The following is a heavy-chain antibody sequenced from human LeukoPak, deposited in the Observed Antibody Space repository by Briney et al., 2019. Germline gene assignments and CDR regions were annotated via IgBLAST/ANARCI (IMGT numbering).Heavy chain of an antibody. V-gene: IGHV3-30*18. CDR3: AKGSFVSYSGSLDY. CDR2: ISYDGSNK. Sequence: GGSLRLSCAASGFTFSSYGMHWVRQAPGKGLEWVAVISYDGSNKYYADSVKGRFTVSRDNSRNTLNLQMNSLRADDTAVYYCAKGSFVSYSGSLDYWGQGTLVTVSS. J-gene: IGHJ4*02. CDR1: GFTFSSYG. D-gene: IGHD1-26*01.